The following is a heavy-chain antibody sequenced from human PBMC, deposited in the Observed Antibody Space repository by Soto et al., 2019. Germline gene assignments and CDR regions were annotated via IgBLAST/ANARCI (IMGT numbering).Heavy chain of an antibody. J-gene: IGHJ6*02. V-gene: IGHV3-7*05. Sequence: GGSLRLSCADSGFSFSSYWMSWVRQAPGKGLEWVANIKQDETEKYYVDSVKGRFAISRDNGKNTLYLQMNSLRAEDTAVYYCARVRTEKYYGMDAWGQGTTVTVSS. CDR2: IKQDETEK. CDR1: GFSFSSYW. CDR3: ARVRTEKYYGMDA.